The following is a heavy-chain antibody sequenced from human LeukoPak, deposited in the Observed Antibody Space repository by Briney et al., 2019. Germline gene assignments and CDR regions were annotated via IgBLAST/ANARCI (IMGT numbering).Heavy chain of an antibody. CDR3: TRAVAGHPD. CDR1: GVPFSNYY. Sequence: SETLSLTCAVSGVPFSNYYWSWVRQSPRQGLEWIGEINHSGYTNYNPSLKGRVTMSIDTSKNQFSLILTSATAADAGVYYCTRAVAGHPDWGQGTLVTVSS. CDR2: INHSGYT. J-gene: IGHJ4*02. D-gene: IGHD6-19*01. V-gene: IGHV4-34*01.